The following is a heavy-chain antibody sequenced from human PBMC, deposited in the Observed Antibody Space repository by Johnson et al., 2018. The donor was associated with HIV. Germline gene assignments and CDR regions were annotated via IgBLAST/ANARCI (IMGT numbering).Heavy chain of an antibody. D-gene: IGHD3-10*01. J-gene: IGHJ3*01. Sequence: VQLVESGGGLVQPGGSLRLSCAASGFTFSSYWMSWVRQAPGKGLEWVANIKQDGSEKYYVESVKGRFTIPRDNAKNSLYLQMNSLSAEDTAVYYCARGGLLWFGHPADWGQGTMVTVSS. CDR2: IKQDGSEK. V-gene: IGHV3-7*02. CDR1: GFTFSSYW. CDR3: ARGGLLWFGHPAD.